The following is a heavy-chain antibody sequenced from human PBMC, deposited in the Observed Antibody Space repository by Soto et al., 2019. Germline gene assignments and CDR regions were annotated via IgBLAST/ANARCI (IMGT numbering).Heavy chain of an antibody. CDR1: GGSISKSSYF. J-gene: IGHJ4*02. CDR3: ARLCWGVGDPGY. D-gene: IGHD2-21*01. Sequence: QLQLQESGPGLVKPSETLSLTCTVSGGSISKSSYFWGWIRQAPGKWLEWIGSILYSGTTSYNSYRKSGVTISVDKSKNQFSLIRSSVTAADTALYYCARLCWGVGDPGYWGQGTLVTVSS. CDR2: ILYSGTT. V-gene: IGHV4-39*01.